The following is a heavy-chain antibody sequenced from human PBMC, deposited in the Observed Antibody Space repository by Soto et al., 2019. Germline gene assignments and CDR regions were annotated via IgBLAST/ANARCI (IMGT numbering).Heavy chain of an antibody. J-gene: IGHJ4*02. V-gene: IGHV3-74*01. Sequence: GGSLRLSCAASGFTFSSYWMHWVRQSPGKGLVWVARINMEGNDATYADSVKGRFTSSRDNVKKTLYLQMRSLRAEDTAVYYCVRDNRQLGELADFWGQGTLVTVSS. CDR3: VRDNRQLGELADF. D-gene: IGHD1-1*01. CDR2: INMEGNDA. CDR1: GFTFSSYW.